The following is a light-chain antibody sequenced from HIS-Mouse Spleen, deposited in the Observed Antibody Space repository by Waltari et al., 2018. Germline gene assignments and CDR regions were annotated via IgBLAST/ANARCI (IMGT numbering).Light chain of an antibody. CDR2: KAS. V-gene: IGKV1-5*03. CDR1: QSISSW. J-gene: IGKJ1*01. CDR3: QQYRT. Sequence: DIQMTQSPSTLSASVGDRVTITCRASQSISSWFVWYQQKPGKAPKLLIYKASSLESGVPSRFSGSGSGTEFTLTISSLQPDDFATYYCQQYRTFGQGTKVEIK.